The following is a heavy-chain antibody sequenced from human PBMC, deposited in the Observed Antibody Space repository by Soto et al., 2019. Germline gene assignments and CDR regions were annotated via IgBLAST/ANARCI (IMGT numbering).Heavy chain of an antibody. CDR2: TRNKANSYTT. Sequence: PGGSLRLSCAASGFTFSDHYMDWVRQAPGKGLEWVGRTRNKANSYTTEYAASVKGRFTISRDDSKNSLYLQMNSLKTEDTAVYYCATSYGNAWYTHWGQGTQVTVSS. CDR1: GFTFSDHY. CDR3: ATSYGNAWYTH. J-gene: IGHJ4*02. V-gene: IGHV3-72*01. D-gene: IGHD6-13*01.